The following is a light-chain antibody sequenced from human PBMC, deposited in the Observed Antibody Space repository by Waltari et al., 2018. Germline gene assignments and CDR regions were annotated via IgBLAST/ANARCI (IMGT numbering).Light chain of an antibody. J-gene: IGKJ1*01. CDR2: WAS. Sequence: DIVMTQSPDSLAVSLGDRATINCKSSQSVLYSSNNKNYLAWYQHKPGQPPKLLIYWASTRESGVPDRFSGSGSGTDFTLTISSLQAEDVAVYYCQQYYSPPPTFGQGTKVEIK. CDR3: QQYYSPPPT. V-gene: IGKV4-1*01. CDR1: QSVLYSSNNKNY.